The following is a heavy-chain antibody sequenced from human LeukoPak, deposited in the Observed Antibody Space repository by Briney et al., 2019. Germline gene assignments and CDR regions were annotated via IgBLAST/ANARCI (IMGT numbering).Heavy chain of an antibody. CDR2: IYHSGST. J-gene: IGHJ3*02. CDR1: GYSISSGYY. V-gene: IGHV4-38-2*02. Sequence: SETLSLTCTVSGYSISSGYYWGWIRQPPGKGLEWIGSIYHSGSTYYNPSLQSRITISVDTSKNQFSLKLSSVTAADTAVYYCARAWGSGSYYNSRAFDIWGQGTMVTVSS. D-gene: IGHD3-10*01. CDR3: ARAWGSGSYYNSRAFDI.